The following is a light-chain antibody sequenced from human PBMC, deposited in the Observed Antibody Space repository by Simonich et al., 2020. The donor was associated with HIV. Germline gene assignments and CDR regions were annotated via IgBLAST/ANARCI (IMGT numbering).Light chain of an antibody. Sequence: EIVMTQSPATLSVSPGERATLSYRASQSVSSNLAWYQQRPCQAPRLLIYDASNRSTCVPARFSGSGSGTDFTLTISSLDPEDFAVYYCQQRRNWPPITFGQGTRLEIK. CDR1: QSVSSN. J-gene: IGKJ5*01. CDR3: QQRRNWPPIT. V-gene: IGKV3-11*01. CDR2: DAS.